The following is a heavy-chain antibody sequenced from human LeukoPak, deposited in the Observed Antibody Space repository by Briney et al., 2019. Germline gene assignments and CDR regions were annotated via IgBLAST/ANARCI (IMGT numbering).Heavy chain of an antibody. J-gene: IGHJ4*02. Sequence: ASVKVSCKASGYTFTGYAMNWVRQAPGQGLEWMGWMNPNSGNTGYAQKFQGRVTITRNTSISTAYMELSSLRSEDTAVYYCARGRGLDYWGQGTLVTVSS. CDR3: ARGRGLDY. V-gene: IGHV1-8*03. CDR2: MNPNSGNT. D-gene: IGHD2-21*01. CDR1: GYTFTGYA.